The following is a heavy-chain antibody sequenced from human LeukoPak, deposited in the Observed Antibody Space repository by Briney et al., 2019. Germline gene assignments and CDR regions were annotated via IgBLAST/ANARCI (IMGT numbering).Heavy chain of an antibody. J-gene: IGHJ4*02. Sequence: SETLSLTCTVSGYSISSGYYWGWIRQPPGKGLEWIGSIYHSGSTYYNPSLKSRVTISVDTSKNQFSLKLSPVTAADTAVYYCASTDRRDILTGYYLNLFDYWGQGTLVTVSS. CDR1: GYSISSGYY. D-gene: IGHD3-9*01. V-gene: IGHV4-38-2*02. CDR3: ASTDRRDILTGYYLNLFDY. CDR2: IYHSGST.